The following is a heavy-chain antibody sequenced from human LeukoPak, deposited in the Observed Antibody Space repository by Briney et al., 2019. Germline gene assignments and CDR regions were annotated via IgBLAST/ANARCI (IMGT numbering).Heavy chain of an antibody. CDR3: ARDYYDSSGSDAFDI. Sequence: GESLKISCKGSGYSFTNYWISWVRQMPGKGLEWMGKIDPSDSYANYSPSFQGHVTISADKSITTAYLQWGSLKVSDTAMYYCARDYYDSSGSDAFDIWGQGTMVTVYS. D-gene: IGHD3-22*01. V-gene: IGHV5-10-1*01. J-gene: IGHJ3*02. CDR1: GYSFTNYW. CDR2: IDPSDSYA.